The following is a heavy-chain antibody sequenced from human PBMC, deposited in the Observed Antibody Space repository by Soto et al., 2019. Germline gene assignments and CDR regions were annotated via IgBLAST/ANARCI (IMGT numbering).Heavy chain of an antibody. V-gene: IGHV3-66*01. J-gene: IGHJ4*02. D-gene: IGHD6-25*01. CDR1: RFIVSDNY. Sequence: EVRLVQSGGGLVQPGGSLRLSCAASRFIVSDNYMSWVRQAPGKGLEWVSLIYSGGGTDYAESVKGRFTISRDNSKNTLYLQMNSLKAEARGIYYCATRMTTAPYWGQGAVVTVSS. CDR3: ATRMTTAPY. CDR2: IYSGGGT.